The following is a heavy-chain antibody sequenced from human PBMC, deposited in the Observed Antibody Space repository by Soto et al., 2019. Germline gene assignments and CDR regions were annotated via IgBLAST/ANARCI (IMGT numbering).Heavy chain of an antibody. CDR3: ARTYSGYDPNY. V-gene: IGHV4-30-4*01. CDR2: IYCSGSS. Sequence: QVQLQESGPGLVKTSQTLSLTCTVSGGSISCGDYYWSWIRQPPGKGLEWIGYIYCSGSSYYNPSLKSRATISVDTAKTQFSLRLSSVTAADTAVYYCARTYSGYDPNYWGQGTLVTVSS. D-gene: IGHD5-12*01. CDR1: GGSISCGDYY. J-gene: IGHJ4*02.